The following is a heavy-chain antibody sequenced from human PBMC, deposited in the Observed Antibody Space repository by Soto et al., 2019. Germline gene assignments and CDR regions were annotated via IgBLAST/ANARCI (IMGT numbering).Heavy chain of an antibody. D-gene: IGHD6-13*01. J-gene: IGHJ4*02. CDR1: GGSISSSSYY. Sequence: PTETLSLTCTVSGGSISSSSYYWGWIRQPPGKGLERIGNIYYSGSTYYNPSLKSRVTISVDTSKNQFSLKLSSVTAEDTAEDYSARRHSRSFFDYWGQGTLVSVAS. CDR3: ARRHSRSFFDY. CDR2: IYYSGST. V-gene: IGHV4-39*01.